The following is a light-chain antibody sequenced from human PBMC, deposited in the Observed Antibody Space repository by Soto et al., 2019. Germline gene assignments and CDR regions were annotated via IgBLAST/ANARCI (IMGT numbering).Light chain of an antibody. CDR3: QQYGDYNSPRYS. CDR1: QSVSSNY. J-gene: IGKJ2*03. CDR2: ATS. Sequence: EIVLTQSPGTLSLSPGDRVTLSCRARQSVSSNYLAWYQQKPGQAPRLLIYATSSRATGIPDRFSGSGSGTDFTLTISRLEPEDFAMYYCQQYGDYNSPRYSFGQGTRLEI. V-gene: IGKV3-20*01.